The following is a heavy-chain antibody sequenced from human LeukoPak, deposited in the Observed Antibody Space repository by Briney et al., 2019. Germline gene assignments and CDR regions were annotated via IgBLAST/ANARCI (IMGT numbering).Heavy chain of an antibody. CDR2: ISSSSSYI. CDR1: GFTFSSYS. Sequence: GGSLRLSCAASGFTFSSYSMNWVRQAPGKGLDWVSSISSSSSYIYYADSVKGRFTISRDNAKNSLYLQMNSLRAEDTAVYYCARAWQDIVVVPAAIGYWGQGTLVTVSS. CDR3: ARAWQDIVVVPAAIGY. V-gene: IGHV3-21*01. D-gene: IGHD2-2*01. J-gene: IGHJ4*02.